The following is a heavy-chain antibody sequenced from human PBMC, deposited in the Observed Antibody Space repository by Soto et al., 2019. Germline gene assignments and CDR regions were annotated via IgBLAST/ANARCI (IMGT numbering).Heavy chain of an antibody. CDR3: ARGGNGYENWPPYYYYGMDV. V-gene: IGHV3-30*04. D-gene: IGHD5-12*01. J-gene: IGHJ6*02. Sequence: GGSLRLSCAASGFTFGNYAMHWVRQAPGKGLEWVAVTSFDGSDKYNADSVKGRFTISRDNSKNTLYLQMSSLRPEDTSVYFCARGGNGYENWPPYYYYGMDVWGQGTTVTVSS. CDR2: TSFDGSDK. CDR1: GFTFGNYA.